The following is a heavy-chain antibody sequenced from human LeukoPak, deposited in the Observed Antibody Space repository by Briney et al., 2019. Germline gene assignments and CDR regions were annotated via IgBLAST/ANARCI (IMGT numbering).Heavy chain of an antibody. D-gene: IGHD2-15*01. V-gene: IGHV3-53*04. Sequence: GGSLRLSCAASGFTVSSNYMSWVRQAPGKGLEWVSVIYSGGSTYYADSVKGRFTISRHNSKNTLYLQMNSLRAEDTAMYYCARGYCSGGSCYLRASAFDIWGQGTMVTVSS. CDR3: ARGYCSGGSCYLRASAFDI. J-gene: IGHJ3*02. CDR2: IYSGGST. CDR1: GFTVSSNY.